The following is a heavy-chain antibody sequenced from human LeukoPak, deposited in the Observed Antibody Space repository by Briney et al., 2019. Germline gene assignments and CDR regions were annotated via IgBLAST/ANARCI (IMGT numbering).Heavy chain of an antibody. V-gene: IGHV3-20*04. D-gene: IGHD6-13*01. CDR2: IKWNGGST. CDR1: GFTFDDLG. CDR3: ARDSQAAAGYFDY. J-gene: IGHJ4*03. Sequence: PGVPLRLSCAPSGFTFDDLGMRCVRQAPGEGLEGGSGIKWNGGSTGYADSVKDRYTISRDIAKNSLYLQMNSLRAEDTALYYCARDSQAAAGYFDYWGQGTLVTVSS.